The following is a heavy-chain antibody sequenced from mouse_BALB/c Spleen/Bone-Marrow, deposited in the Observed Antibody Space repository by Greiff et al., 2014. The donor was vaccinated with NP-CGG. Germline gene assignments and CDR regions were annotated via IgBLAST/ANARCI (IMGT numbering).Heavy chain of an antibody. CDR1: GFIFSDYY. D-gene: IGHD1-2*01. CDR2: ISDGGSYT. CDR3: ARDLITTATSFAY. J-gene: IGHJ3*01. Sequence: EVQRVESGGGLVKPGGSLKLSCAASGFIFSDYYMYWVRQTPEKRLEWVATISDGGSYTYYPDSVKGRFTISRDNAKNNLYLQMSSLKSEDTAMYYCARDLITTATSFAYWGQGTLVTVSA. V-gene: IGHV5-4*02.